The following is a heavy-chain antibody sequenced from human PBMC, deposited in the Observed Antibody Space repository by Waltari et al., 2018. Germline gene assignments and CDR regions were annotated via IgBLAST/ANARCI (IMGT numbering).Heavy chain of an antibody. Sequence: EVQLVESGGGLVKPGGSLRLSCVASGFTLTNFSMNWVRRAPGKGLEWVSSISSTSTYIYYGDSGKGRFTISRDNAKKSVYLQLSGLRAEDTAIYYCARDHTRKDRFLDLWGQGTLVTVSS. D-gene: IGHD3-3*01. CDR3: ARDHTRKDRFLDL. CDR1: GFTLTNFS. V-gene: IGHV3-21*01. CDR2: ISSTSTYI. J-gene: IGHJ4*02.